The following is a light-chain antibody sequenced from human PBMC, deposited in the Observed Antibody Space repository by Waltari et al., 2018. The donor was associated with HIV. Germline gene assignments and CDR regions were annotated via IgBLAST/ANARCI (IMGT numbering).Light chain of an antibody. CDR3: QQYPSIPWT. CDR2: WAS. CDR1: HGVLSWPQNKNF. V-gene: IGKV4-1*01. Sequence: DIILTQSPDSLAVSLGDRATIHCKSSHGVLSWPQNKNFLAWYQQKPGQPPKLLIYWASTRESGVPARFSGSGSGTDFSLTISSLQAEDVAIYYFQQYPSIPWTFGQGTKVEIK. J-gene: IGKJ1*01.